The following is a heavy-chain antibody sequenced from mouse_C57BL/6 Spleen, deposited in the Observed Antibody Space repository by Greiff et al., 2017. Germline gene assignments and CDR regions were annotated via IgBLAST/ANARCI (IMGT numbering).Heavy chain of an antibody. Sequence: QVQLKQSGPELVKPGASVKISCKASGYAFSSSWMNWVKQRPGKGLEWIGRIYPGDGDTNYNGKFKGKATLTADKSSSTAYMQLSSLTSEDSAVYFCAREVVYYDYDRYYFDYWGQGTTLTVSS. D-gene: IGHD2-4*01. V-gene: IGHV1-82*01. CDR2: IYPGDGDT. CDR1: GYAFSSSW. J-gene: IGHJ2*01. CDR3: AREVVYYDYDRYYFDY.